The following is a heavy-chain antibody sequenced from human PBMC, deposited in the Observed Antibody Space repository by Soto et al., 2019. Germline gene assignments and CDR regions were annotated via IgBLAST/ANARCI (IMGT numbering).Heavy chain of an antibody. CDR3: ARQYCYTNYGFGDEAFDI. CDR2: INHSGST. D-gene: IGHD3-16*02. J-gene: IGHJ3*02. V-gene: IGHV4-34*01. CDR1: GGSLSGHT. Sequence: QVQLQQWGAGLLKPAETVSLTCGVYGGSLSGHTWSWVRQSPGKGLEWIGEINHSGSTNFNPSLKSRVTISRDTPKNQFSLNLSSVTAADTAVYFCARQYCYTNYGFGDEAFDIWGQGTMVTVST.